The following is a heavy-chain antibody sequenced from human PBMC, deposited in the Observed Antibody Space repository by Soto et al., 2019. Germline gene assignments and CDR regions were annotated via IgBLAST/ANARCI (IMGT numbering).Heavy chain of an antibody. CDR1: GGSFSGYY. V-gene: IGHV4-34*01. J-gene: IGHJ6*02. D-gene: IGHD2-2*01. CDR3: ARALVVPAAEYYYYYGMDV. Sequence: SETLSLTCAVYGGSFSGYYWSWIRQPPGKGLEWIGEINHSGSTNYNPSLKSRVTISVDTSKNQFSLELSSVTAADTAVYYCARALVVPAAEYYYYYGMDVWGQGTTVTVS. CDR2: INHSGST.